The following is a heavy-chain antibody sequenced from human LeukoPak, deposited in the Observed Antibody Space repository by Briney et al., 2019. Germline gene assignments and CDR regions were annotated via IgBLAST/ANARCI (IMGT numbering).Heavy chain of an antibody. CDR3: AKPQWIHFDWLSTLSDAFDI. CDR2: ISYDGSNK. J-gene: IGHJ3*02. Sequence: GRSLRLSCAASGFTFSSYAMHWVRQAPGKGLEWVAVISYDGSNKYYADSVKGRFTISRDNSKNTLYLQMNSLRAEDTAVYYCAKPQWIHFDWLSTLSDAFDIWGQGTMVTVSS. D-gene: IGHD3-9*01. CDR1: GFTFSSYA. V-gene: IGHV3-30*04.